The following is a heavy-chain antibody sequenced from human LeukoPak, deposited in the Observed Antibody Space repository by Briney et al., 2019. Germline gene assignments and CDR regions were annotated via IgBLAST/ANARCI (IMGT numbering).Heavy chain of an antibody. CDR3: TREEGVRFDP. CDR2: ISYDVMNK. CDR1: GFTVSSSY. J-gene: IGHJ5*02. V-gene: IGHV3-30*03. Sequence: GGSLRLSCAASGFTVSSSYMSWVRQAPGKGLEWVATISYDVMNKYYADSVKGRFTISRDNSNNTLYLQLNSLRTEDTAVYYCTREEGVRFDPWGQGTLVTVSS. D-gene: IGHD3-10*01.